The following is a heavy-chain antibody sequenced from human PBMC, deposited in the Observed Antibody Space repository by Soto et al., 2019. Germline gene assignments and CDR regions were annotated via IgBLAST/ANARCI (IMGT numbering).Heavy chain of an antibody. V-gene: IGHV1-18*01. CDR3: ARDLYDSSGHEAFDI. CDR2: MNPNSGNT. J-gene: IGHJ3*02. CDR1: GYTFTSYD. D-gene: IGHD3-22*01. Sequence: AIVKVSCKASGYTFTSYDINWVRQATGQGLEWMGWMNPNSGNTNYAQKLQGRVTMTTDTSTSTAYMELRSLRSDDTAVYYCARDLYDSSGHEAFDIWGQGTMVTVSS.